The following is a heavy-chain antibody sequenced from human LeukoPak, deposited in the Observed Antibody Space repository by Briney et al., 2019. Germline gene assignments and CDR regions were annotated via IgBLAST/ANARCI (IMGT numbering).Heavy chain of an antibody. D-gene: IGHD6-13*01. Sequence: SQTLSLTCAISRDSVSSNSAAWNWIRQSPSRGLEWLVRTYYRSKWYNDYAVSVKSRITINPDTSKNQFSLQLNSVTPEDTAVYYCARGKQLVLYYYYYMDVWGKGTTVTLSS. CDR2: TYYRSKWYN. CDR1: RDSVSSNSAA. J-gene: IGHJ6*03. V-gene: IGHV6-1*01. CDR3: ARGKQLVLYYYYYMDV.